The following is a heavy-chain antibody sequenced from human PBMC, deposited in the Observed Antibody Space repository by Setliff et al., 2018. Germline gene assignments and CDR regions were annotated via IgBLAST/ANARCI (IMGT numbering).Heavy chain of an antibody. CDR2: INTYNGDT. V-gene: IGHV1-18*01. D-gene: IGHD3-22*01. CDR1: GYTFSDYG. CDR3: ARINFYVSSGYYYAPDY. J-gene: IGHJ4*02. Sequence: GASVKVSCKASGYTFSDYGISWVRLAPGQGLEWMGYINTYNGDTYYAQKLQGRVTVTTDTSTGTAYMELGSLTSDDTAIYYCARINFYVSSGYYYAPDYWGPGTLVTVSS.